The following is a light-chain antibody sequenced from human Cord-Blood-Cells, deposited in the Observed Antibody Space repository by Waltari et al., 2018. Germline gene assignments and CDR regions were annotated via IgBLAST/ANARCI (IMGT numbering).Light chain of an antibody. CDR1: QSISSW. CDR3: QQYNSYWT. Sequence: DIQMTQSPSTLSASVGDRVTITCRASQSISSWLAWYQQKPWKAPKLLIYDASSLESGVPSRFSGSGSGTEFTLTISSLQPDDFATYYCQQYNSYWTFGQWTKVEIK. CDR2: DAS. V-gene: IGKV1-5*01. J-gene: IGKJ1*01.